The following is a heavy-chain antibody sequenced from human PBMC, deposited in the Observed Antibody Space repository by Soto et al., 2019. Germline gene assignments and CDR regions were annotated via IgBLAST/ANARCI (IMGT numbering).Heavy chain of an antibody. Sequence: QLQLQESGPGLVKPTETLSLTCTVSGGSISTSSYYWGWIRQPPGKGLEWIGSIYYSGSTYYNPSLKSRVTISVDTSKNQFSLKLSSVTAADTAVYYCARDYDSSGDYWGQGTLVTVSS. D-gene: IGHD3-22*01. CDR1: GGSISTSSYY. CDR2: IYYSGST. J-gene: IGHJ4*02. CDR3: ARDYDSSGDY. V-gene: IGHV4-39*01.